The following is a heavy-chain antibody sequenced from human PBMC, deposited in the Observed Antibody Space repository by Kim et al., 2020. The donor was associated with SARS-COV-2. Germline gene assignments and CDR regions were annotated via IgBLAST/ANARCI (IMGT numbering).Heavy chain of an antibody. Sequence: GGSLRLSCAASGFTFSSYAMSWVRQAPGKGLEWVSAISGSGGSTYYADSVKGRFTISRDNSKNTLYLQMNSLRAEDTAVYYCAKASIGVSNIVVVPAAMTSDYWGQGTLVTVSS. J-gene: IGHJ4*02. CDR1: GFTFSSYA. CDR2: ISGSGGST. CDR3: AKASIGVSNIVVVPAAMTSDY. V-gene: IGHV3-23*01. D-gene: IGHD2-2*01.